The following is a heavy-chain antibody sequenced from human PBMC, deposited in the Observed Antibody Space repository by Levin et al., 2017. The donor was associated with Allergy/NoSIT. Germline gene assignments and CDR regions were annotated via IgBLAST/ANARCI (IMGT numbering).Heavy chain of an antibody. CDR3: ARDGSGSEMPFDY. CDR2: IYHSGNT. CDR1: GGSISSAGYS. Sequence: SETLSLTCAVSGGSISSAGYSWSWIRQPPGKGLEWIGYIYHSGNTYYNPSLKSRVTISVDRSKNQFSLKLSSVTAADTAVYYCARDGSGSEMPFDYWGQGTLVTVSS. J-gene: IGHJ4*02. V-gene: IGHV4-30-2*01. D-gene: IGHD3-10*01.